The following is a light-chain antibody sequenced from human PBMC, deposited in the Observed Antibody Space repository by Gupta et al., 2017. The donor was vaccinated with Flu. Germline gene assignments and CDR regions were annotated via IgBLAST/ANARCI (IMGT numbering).Light chain of an antibody. CDR2: WNN. J-gene: IGLJ1*01. V-gene: IGLV1-47*01. CDR3: VTWDDNLSAYV. CDR1: NSNIGSHS. Sequence: RDTTTCPGGNSNIGSHSMHWFQQLPGTAPKLLIYWNNHRPSGIPARLSGSKSGTSATLAISGLRAEDEADYYCVTWDDNLSAYVFGTGTKVTVL.